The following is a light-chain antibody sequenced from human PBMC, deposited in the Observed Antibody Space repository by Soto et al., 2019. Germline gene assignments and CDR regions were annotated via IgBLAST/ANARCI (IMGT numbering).Light chain of an antibody. CDR1: QSVVGCC. CDR2: GTS. CDR3: QLYGTSSYT. J-gene: IGKJ2*01. V-gene: IGKV3-20*01. Sequence: DIVLTQSPGTLSLSPGEGATLSCRASQSVVGCCFAWYQQKPGQAPRLLIYGTSSRATGIPDRFSGGGSGTDFTRTISGLEPEDFAVYYCQLYGTSSYTFVQGNKMEVK.